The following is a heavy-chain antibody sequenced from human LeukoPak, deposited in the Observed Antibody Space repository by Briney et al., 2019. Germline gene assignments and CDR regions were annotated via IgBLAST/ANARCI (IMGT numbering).Heavy chain of an antibody. CDR2: ISYDGSNT. J-gene: IGHJ4*02. Sequence: GGSLTLSCAASGFTFSSYGMHWVRQAPGKGLEWLAVISYDGSNTYYADSVKGRFTISRDNSKNTLYLQMNSLRAEDTAVYYCAHMVRGVIVDFDYWGQGTLVTVSS. CDR3: AHMVRGVIVDFDY. CDR1: GFTFSSYG. D-gene: IGHD3-10*01. V-gene: IGHV3-30*03.